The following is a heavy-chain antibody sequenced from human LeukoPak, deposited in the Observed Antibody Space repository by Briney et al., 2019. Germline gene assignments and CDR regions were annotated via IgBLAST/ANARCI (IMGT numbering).Heavy chain of an antibody. J-gene: IGHJ4*02. D-gene: IGHD1-26*01. V-gene: IGHV3-23*01. Sequence: GVSLTLSCAASVFTFSIYAMNWVRQAPGEVLEWVSFISGSGDTTYYADSVKGRFTISRDSSKTTLYLQMNSLRAEDTAVYYCAKSRGESRGASNYWGQGTLVTVSS. CDR2: ISGSGDTT. CDR1: VFTFSIYA. CDR3: AKSRGESRGASNY.